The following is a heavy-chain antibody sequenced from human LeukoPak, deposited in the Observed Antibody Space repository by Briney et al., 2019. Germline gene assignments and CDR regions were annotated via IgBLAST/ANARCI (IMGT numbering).Heavy chain of an antibody. CDR2: IYDNGNT. J-gene: IGHJ6*03. CDR1: GASVTSTGYC. V-gene: IGHV4-39*07. D-gene: IGHD2-2*01. Sequence: SETLSLTCTVSGASVTSTGYCWAWLRQPPGKGLEWIGSIYDNGNTYYNPPLTSRVTLSLDTSENQFSLKLSSVTAADTAVYYCAREEYAFNSYMDFWGKGTTVTVSS. CDR3: AREEYAFNSYMDF.